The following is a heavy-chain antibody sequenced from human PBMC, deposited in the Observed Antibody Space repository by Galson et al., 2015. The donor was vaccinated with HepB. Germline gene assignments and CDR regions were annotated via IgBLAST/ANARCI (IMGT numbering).Heavy chain of an antibody. J-gene: IGHJ4*02. D-gene: IGHD1-26*01. Sequence: SLRLSCAASGFTFSSYAMSWVRRAPGKGLEWVSAISGSGGSTYYADSVKGRFTISRDNSKNTLCLQMNSLRAEDTAVYYCAKDSGYSGSYYDYWGQGTLVTVSS. CDR1: GFTFSSYA. CDR2: ISGSGGST. V-gene: IGHV3-23*01. CDR3: AKDSGYSGSYYDY.